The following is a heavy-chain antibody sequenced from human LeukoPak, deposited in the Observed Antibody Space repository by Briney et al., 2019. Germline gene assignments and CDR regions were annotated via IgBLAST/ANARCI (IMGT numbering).Heavy chain of an antibody. D-gene: IGHD1-26*01. CDR2: IYYSGST. CDR1: GVSISSGGYY. Sequence: PSESLSLTCTVSGVSISSGGYYWSWIRQHPGKGLEWIGYIYYSGSTYYNPSLKSRVTISVDTSKNQFSLKLSSVTAADTAVYYCARVGPVQGSVDYWGQGTLVTVSS. CDR3: ARVGPVQGSVDY. J-gene: IGHJ4*02. V-gene: IGHV4-31*03.